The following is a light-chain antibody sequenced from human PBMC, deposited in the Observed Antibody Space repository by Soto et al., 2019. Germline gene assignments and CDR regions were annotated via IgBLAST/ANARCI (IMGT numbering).Light chain of an antibody. J-gene: IGKJ5*01. V-gene: IGKV3-15*01. CDR3: QQRSNWPPIT. CDR2: RAS. Sequence: EIVMTQSPATLSVSPGERATLSCRASQSVSSKLAWYQQKPGQAPRLLIYRASTRATDIPARFSGSGSGTEFTLTISSLQSEDFAVYYCQQRSNWPPITFGQGTRLEIK. CDR1: QSVSSK.